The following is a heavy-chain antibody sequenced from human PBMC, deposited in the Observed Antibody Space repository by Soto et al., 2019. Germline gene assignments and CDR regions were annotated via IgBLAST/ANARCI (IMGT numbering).Heavy chain of an antibody. V-gene: IGHV3-33*01. CDR1: GFTFSSYG. D-gene: IGHD6-13*01. CDR2: IWYDGSNK. Sequence: GGSLRLSCAASGFTFSSYGMHWVRQAPGKGLEWVAVIWYDGSNKYYADSVKGRFTISRDNSKNTLYLQMNSLRAEDTAVYYCATSAGYSSSWYLEKLPFDYWGQGTLVTVSS. J-gene: IGHJ4*02. CDR3: ATSAGYSSSWYLEKLPFDY.